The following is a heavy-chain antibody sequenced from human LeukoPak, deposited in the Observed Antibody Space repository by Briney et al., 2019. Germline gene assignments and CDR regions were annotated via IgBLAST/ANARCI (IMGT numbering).Heavy chain of an antibody. CDR2: ISGSGGGT. D-gene: IGHD3-22*01. V-gene: IGHV3-23*01. CDR3: AGEYSSGYYYEY. J-gene: IGHJ4*02. CDR1: GFTYSSYA. Sequence: GGSLRLSCAASGFTYSSYAMSWVRQAPGKGQEWVSAISGSGGGTYYADSVKGRFTISRDNSKNTLYLQMNSLRAEDTAVYYCAGEYSSGYYYEYWGQGTLVTVSS.